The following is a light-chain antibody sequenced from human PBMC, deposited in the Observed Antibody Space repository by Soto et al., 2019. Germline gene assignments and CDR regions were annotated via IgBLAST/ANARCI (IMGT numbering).Light chain of an antibody. Sequence: EIVLTQSPATLSLSPGERATLSCRASQTVRNNLAWYQQRPGQAPRLLIYDASSRATGIPARFSGSGSGTDFTLTINSLQPDDFATYYCQQYDTYYTFGQGTKVAIK. CDR3: QQYDTYYT. CDR1: QTVRNN. J-gene: IGKJ2*01. CDR2: DAS. V-gene: IGKV3-11*01.